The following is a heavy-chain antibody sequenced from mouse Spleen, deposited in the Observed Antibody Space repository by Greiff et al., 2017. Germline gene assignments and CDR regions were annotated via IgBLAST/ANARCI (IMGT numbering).Heavy chain of an antibody. J-gene: IGHJ2*01. CDR1: GYTFTSYW. D-gene: IGHD1-1*01. CDR2: IDPSDSYT. CDR3: ARNYGTDFDY. V-gene: IGHV1-69*01. Sequence: QVQLQQPGAELVMPGASVKLSCKASGYTFTSYWMHWVKQRPGQGLEWIGEIDPSDSYTNYHQKFKGKATLTVDKSSSTAYMQLSSLTSEDSAVYYCARNYGTDFDYWGQGTTLTVSS.